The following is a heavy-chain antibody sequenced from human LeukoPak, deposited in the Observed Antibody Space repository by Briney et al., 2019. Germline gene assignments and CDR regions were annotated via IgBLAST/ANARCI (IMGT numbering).Heavy chain of an antibody. CDR1: GFTFSSYG. CDR3: AKEQRRQQLGNYFDY. D-gene: IGHD6-13*01. Sequence: QPGGTLRLSCAASGFTFSSYGMSWVRQAPGKGLEWVSAISGSGGSTYYADSVKGRFTISRDNSKNTLYLQMNSLRAEDTAVYYCAKEQRRQQLGNYFDYWGQGTLVTVSS. J-gene: IGHJ4*02. V-gene: IGHV3-23*01. CDR2: ISGSGGST.